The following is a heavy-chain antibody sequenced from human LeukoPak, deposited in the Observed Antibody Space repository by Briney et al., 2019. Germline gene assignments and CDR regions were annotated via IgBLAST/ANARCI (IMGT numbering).Heavy chain of an antibody. CDR3: ARGFGNGAFDI. J-gene: IGHJ3*02. V-gene: IGHV4-34*01. D-gene: IGHD4-23*01. CDR1: GGSFSGYY. Sequence: SETLSLTCAVYGGSFSGYYWSWIRQPPGKGLEWIGEINHSGSTNYNPSLKSRVTISVDTSKNQFSLKLSSVTAADTAVYYCARGFGNGAFDIWGQGSMVTVSS. CDR2: INHSGST.